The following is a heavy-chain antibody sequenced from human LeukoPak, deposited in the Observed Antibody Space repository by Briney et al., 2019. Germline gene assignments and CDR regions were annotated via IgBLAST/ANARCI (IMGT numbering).Heavy chain of an antibody. CDR3: ARGGIAAAGSFDY. J-gene: IGHJ4*02. CDR1: GGTFSSYA. Sequence: SVTVSCKASGGTFSSYAISWVRQAPGQGLEWMGGIIPIFGTANYAQKFQGRVTITADESTSTAYMELSSLRSEDTAVYYCARGGIAAAGSFDYWGQGTLVTVSS. D-gene: IGHD6-13*01. V-gene: IGHV1-69*13. CDR2: IIPIFGTA.